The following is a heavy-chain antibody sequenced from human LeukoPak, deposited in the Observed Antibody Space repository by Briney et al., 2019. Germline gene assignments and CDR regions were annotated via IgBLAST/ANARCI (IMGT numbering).Heavy chain of an antibody. CDR1: GFTFSSYA. CDR2: ISGSGGST. Sequence: GGSLRLSCAASGFTFSSYAMSWVRQAPGKGLEWVSAISGSGGSTYYADSVKGRFTISRDNSKNTLYLQMNSLRAEDTAVYYCAKGGYYYESSGYYGYWGQGTLVTVSS. V-gene: IGHV3-23*01. CDR3: AKGGYYYESSGYYGY. J-gene: IGHJ4*02. D-gene: IGHD3-22*01.